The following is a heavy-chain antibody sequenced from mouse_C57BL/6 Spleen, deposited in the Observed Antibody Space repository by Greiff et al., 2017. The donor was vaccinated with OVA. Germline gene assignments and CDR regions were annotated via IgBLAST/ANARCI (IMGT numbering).Heavy chain of an antibody. D-gene: IGHD1-1*01. CDR3: ARKSYGSSLYWYFDV. CDR1: GYAFSSSW. CDR2: IYPGDGDT. V-gene: IGHV1-82*01. J-gene: IGHJ1*03. Sequence: QVQLQQSGPELVKPGASVKISCKASGYAFSSSWMNWVKQRPGKGLEWIGRIYPGDGDTNYNGKFKGKATLTADKSSSTAYMQLSSPTAEDSAVYCCARKSYGSSLYWYFDVWGTGTTVTVSS.